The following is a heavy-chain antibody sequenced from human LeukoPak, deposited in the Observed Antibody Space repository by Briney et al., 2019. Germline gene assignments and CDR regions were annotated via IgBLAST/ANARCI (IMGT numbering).Heavy chain of an antibody. V-gene: IGHV4-39*01. Sequence: SETLSLTCTVSGGSISSSSYYWGWIRQPPGKGLEWIGSIYCSGSTYYNPSLKSRVTISVDTSKNQFSLKLSSVTAADTAVYYCARQQVEMATHFDYWGQGTLVTVSS. D-gene: IGHD5-24*01. J-gene: IGHJ4*02. CDR2: IYCSGST. CDR1: GGSISSSSYY. CDR3: ARQQVEMATHFDY.